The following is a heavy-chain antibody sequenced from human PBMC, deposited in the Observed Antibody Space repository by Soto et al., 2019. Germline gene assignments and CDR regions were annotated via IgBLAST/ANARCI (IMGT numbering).Heavy chain of an antibody. CDR2: INSDGSST. D-gene: IGHD5-12*01. V-gene: IGHV3-74*01. CDR3: ARDGRWLQDYFDY. CDR1: GFTFSSYW. Sequence: EVQLVESGGGIVQPGGSQRLSCASSGFTFSSYWMHWVRQATGKGLVWVSRINSDGSSTSYADSVKGRFTISRDNAKNTLYLQMNSLRAEDTAVYYCARDGRWLQDYFDYWGQGTLVTVSS. J-gene: IGHJ4*02.